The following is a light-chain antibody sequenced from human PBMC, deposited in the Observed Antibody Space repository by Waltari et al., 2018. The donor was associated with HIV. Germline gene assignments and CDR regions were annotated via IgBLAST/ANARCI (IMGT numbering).Light chain of an antibody. J-gene: IGKJ2*01. V-gene: IGKV3-11*01. CDR3: QRRSTWPPPT. CDR1: QLLDTK. Sequence: VLTQSPAILSLSPGDRATLSCRGNQLLDTKVAWYQQKPSQAPRLLMYDADKRATAIPARFTGSESGKEFTLTISSREPEDSRLYYCQRRSTWPPPTFGQGTKLE. CDR2: DAD.